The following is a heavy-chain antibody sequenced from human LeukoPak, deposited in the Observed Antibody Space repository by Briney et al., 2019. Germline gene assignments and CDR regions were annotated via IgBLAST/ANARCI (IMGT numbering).Heavy chain of an antibody. CDR2: ISGSGGST. CDR1: GFTFSSYA. J-gene: IGHJ6*02. V-gene: IGHV3-23*01. Sequence: GGSLRLSCAASGFTFSSYAMSWVRQAPGKGLEWVSAISGSGGSTYYADSVKGRFTISRDNSKNTLYLQMNSLRAEGTAVYYCAKTYYDILTGYGYYGMDVWGQGTTVTVSS. D-gene: IGHD3-9*01. CDR3: AKTYYDILTGYGYYGMDV.